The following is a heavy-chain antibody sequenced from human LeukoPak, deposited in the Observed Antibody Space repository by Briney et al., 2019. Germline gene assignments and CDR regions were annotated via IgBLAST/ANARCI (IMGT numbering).Heavy chain of an antibody. CDR1: GGSCIGYY. J-gene: IGHJ4*02. V-gene: IGHV4-34*01. Sequence: PSETLSLTCAVYGGSCIGYYWSWIRQPPGKGLEWIGEINHSGGANYNPSLKSRVTISADTSKSQFSLKLGSVTAADTAVYYCARVPLRFLEPFDYWGQGTLVTVSS. D-gene: IGHD3-3*01. CDR3: ARVPLRFLEPFDY. CDR2: INHSGGA.